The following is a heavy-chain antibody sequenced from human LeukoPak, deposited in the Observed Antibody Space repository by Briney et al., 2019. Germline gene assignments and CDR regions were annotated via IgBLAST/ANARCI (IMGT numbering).Heavy chain of an antibody. V-gene: IGHV3-23*01. D-gene: IGHD6-13*01. CDR2: ITGRGDTT. CDR1: GLAFSSFA. CDR3: AKELKIAAAGTVGFDI. Sequence: GGSLRLSCAASGLAFSSFAMSWIRQTPEKGLEWVSAITGRGDTTYYADSVKGRFTISRDNSKNTLYLQMNSLRAEDTAVYYCAKELKIAAAGTVGFDIWGQGTMVTVSS. J-gene: IGHJ3*02.